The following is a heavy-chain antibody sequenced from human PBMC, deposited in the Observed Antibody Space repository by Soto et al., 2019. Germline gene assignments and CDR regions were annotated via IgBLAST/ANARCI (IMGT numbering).Heavy chain of an antibody. V-gene: IGHV3-23*01. CDR3: AKDRDYPRDQFHY. CDR1: GFTFTYCA. Sequence: GGSLRLSCTASGFTFTYCAFSWVRQAPGKGLEWVSAISANGQGIYYADSVRGRFTISRDNSKNTVFLHMDSLRAEDTAVYYCAKDRDYPRDQFHYWGQGTLVTVSS. J-gene: IGHJ4*02. CDR2: ISANGQGI. D-gene: IGHD2-2*01.